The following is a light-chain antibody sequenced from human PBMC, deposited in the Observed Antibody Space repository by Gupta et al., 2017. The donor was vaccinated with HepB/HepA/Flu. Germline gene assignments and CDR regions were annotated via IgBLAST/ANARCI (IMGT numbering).Light chain of an antibody. CDR3: NSRDSSGDHLL. V-gene: IGLV3-19*01. CDR2: GKN. CDR1: SLSNYY. Sequence: SSELTQDPAVSVALGQTVRITCQGDSLSNYYASWYQQKPGQAPVLVIYGKNNRPSGIPDRFSGSISGNTASLTITGAQAEDEADYYCNSRDSSGDHLLFGGGTKLTVL. J-gene: IGLJ2*01.